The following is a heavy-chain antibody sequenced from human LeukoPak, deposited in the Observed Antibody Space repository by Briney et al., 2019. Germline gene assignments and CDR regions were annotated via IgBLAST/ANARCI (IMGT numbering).Heavy chain of an antibody. CDR3: ARGVVYPAWSGPHWSDY. CDR2: IKQDASQE. Sequence: GGSLRLSCAASGFTFSSYWMSWVRQAPGKGPEWVAHIKQDASQEYHVDSVKGRFTISRDNAKDSLYLQMNSLRAEDTAVYYCARGVVYPAWSGPHWSDYWGQGALVTVSS. J-gene: IGHJ4*02. CDR1: GFTFSSYW. D-gene: IGHD3-3*01. V-gene: IGHV3-7*01.